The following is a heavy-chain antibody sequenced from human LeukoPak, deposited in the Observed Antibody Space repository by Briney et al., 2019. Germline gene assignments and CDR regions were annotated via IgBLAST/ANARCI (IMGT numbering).Heavy chain of an antibody. V-gene: IGHV3-7*01. CDR1: GFTFSSYW. D-gene: IGHD3-22*01. J-gene: IGHJ4*02. CDR3: AKVEGAGGYYFHY. Sequence: GGSLRLSCAASGFTFSSYWMSWVRQAPGKGLEWVANIKQDGSEKYYVDSVKGRFTISRDNAKNSLYLQMNSLRAEDTAVYYCAKVEGAGGYYFHYWGQGTLVTVSS. CDR2: IKQDGSEK.